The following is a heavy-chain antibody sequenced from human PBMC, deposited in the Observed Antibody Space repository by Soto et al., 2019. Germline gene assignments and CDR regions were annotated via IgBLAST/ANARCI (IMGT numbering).Heavy chain of an antibody. J-gene: IGHJ6*02. D-gene: IGHD3-22*01. CDR1: GGSFSGYY. V-gene: IGHV4-34*01. CDR3: ARAPHTYYYDSRAYYYGMDV. CDR2: INHSGST. Sequence: SETLSLTCAVYGGSFSGYYWSWIRQPPGKGLEWIGEINHSGSTNYNPSLKSRVTISVDTSKNQFSLKLSSVTAADTAVYYCARAPHTYYYDSRAYYYGMDVWGQGTTVTVSS.